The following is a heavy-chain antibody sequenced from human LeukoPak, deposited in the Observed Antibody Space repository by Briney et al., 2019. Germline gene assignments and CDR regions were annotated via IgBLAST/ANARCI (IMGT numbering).Heavy chain of an antibody. CDR3: ARAYCTNGVCYEGYFDY. V-gene: IGHV1-69*13. D-gene: IGHD2-8*01. CDR2: IIPIFGTA. Sequence: GASVKVSCKASGGTFNSYAISWVRQAPGQGLEWMGGIIPIFGTANYAQKFQGRVTITADESTSTAYMELSSLRSEDTAVYYCARAYCTNGVCYEGYFDYWGQGTLVTVSS. J-gene: IGHJ4*02. CDR1: GGTFNSYA.